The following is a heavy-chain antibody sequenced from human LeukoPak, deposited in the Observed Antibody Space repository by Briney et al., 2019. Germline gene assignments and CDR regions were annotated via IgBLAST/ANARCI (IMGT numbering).Heavy chain of an antibody. D-gene: IGHD4-17*01. CDR1: GFTFSSYA. J-gene: IGHJ4*02. Sequence: QTGGSLRLSCAASGFTFSSYAMSWVRQAPGKGLEWVSAISGSGGSTYYADSVKGRFTISRDNAKNSLYLQMNSLRAEDTAVYYCASELGDDYGDYVLVDYWGQGTLVTVSS. V-gene: IGHV3-23*01. CDR3: ASELGDDYGDYVLVDY. CDR2: ISGSGGST.